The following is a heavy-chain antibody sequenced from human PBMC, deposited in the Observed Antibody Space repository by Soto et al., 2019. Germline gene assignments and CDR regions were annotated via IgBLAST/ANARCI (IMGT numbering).Heavy chain of an antibody. V-gene: IGHV1-18*01. CDR3: ARVRFCSGGSCHSNPLDY. Sequence: QVQLVQSGTEVKKPGASVTVSCKTYGYTFTNYGISCVRQAPGQGPEWMGWISRYNGNTDYAQNLQGRVTITTDTSTSTAYMELRSMRSDDTAVYYCARVRFCSGGSCHSNPLDYWGQGTLVTGSS. CDR1: GYTFTNYG. CDR2: ISRYNGNT. J-gene: IGHJ4*02. D-gene: IGHD2-15*01.